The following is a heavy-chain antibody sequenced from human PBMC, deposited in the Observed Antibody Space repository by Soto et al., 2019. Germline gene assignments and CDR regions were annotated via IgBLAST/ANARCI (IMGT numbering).Heavy chain of an antibody. Sequence: SETRSLTCTVSGGSISSYYWSWIRQPPGKGLEWIGYIYYSGSTNYNPSLKSRVTISVDTSKNQFSLKLSSVTAADTAVYYCARDYYYGSGRVFYYYGMDVWGQGTTVTVSS. V-gene: IGHV4-59*01. CDR3: ARDYYYGSGRVFYYYGMDV. CDR1: GGSISSYY. D-gene: IGHD3-10*01. CDR2: IYYSGST. J-gene: IGHJ6*02.